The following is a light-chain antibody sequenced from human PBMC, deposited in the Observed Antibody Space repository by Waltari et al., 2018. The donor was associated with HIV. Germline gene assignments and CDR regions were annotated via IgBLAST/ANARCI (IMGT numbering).Light chain of an antibody. CDR2: GAS. J-gene: IGKJ5*01. CDR3: HQRSNWPIT. Sequence: EIVLTQSPATLALSPGESATLSCRASQSVSTYLAWYQQKPGQAPRLLIYGASTRATGIPARLSGSGSGTDFTLTISSLEPGDFGVYYCHQRSNWPITFGQGTRLEIK. CDR1: QSVSTY. V-gene: IGKV3-11*01.